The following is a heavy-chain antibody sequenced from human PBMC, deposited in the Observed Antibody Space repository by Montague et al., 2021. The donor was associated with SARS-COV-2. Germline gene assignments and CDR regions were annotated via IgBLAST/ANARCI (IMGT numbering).Heavy chain of an antibody. CDR3: ARRAALGELGALPNQLSDP. D-gene: IGHD1-1*01. Sequence: SETLSLTCTVSGGSIGSTNSYWAWIRQPPGKGPEFIGSIFYRGTLDYNPSLKSRVAISVDTSKNQLSLTLRSVTAADTAVYFCARRAALGELGALPNQLSDPWGQGTRVTVSS. J-gene: IGHJ5*02. CDR1: GGSIGSTNSY. V-gene: IGHV4-39*07. CDR2: IFYRGTL.